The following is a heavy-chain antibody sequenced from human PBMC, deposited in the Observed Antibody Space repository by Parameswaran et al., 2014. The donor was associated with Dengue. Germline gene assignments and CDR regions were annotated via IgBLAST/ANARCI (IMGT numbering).Heavy chain of an antibody. J-gene: IGHJ4*02. V-gene: IGHV6-1*01. D-gene: IGHD7-27*01. CDR2: TYYRSRWYN. CDR3: ARSNWGSACFDY. Sequence: IRQSPSRGLEWLGRTYYRSRWYNEYAVSVKSRIAINSDTSKNQFSLQLSSVTPEDTAVYYCARSNWGSACFDYWGQGILVTVSS.